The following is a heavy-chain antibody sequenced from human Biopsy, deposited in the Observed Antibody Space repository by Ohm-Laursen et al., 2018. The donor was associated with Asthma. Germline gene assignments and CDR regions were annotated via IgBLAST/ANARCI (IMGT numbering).Heavy chain of an antibody. CDR1: GGSISSGGYY. D-gene: IGHD4-23*01. Sequence: SETLSLTCSVSGGSISSGGYYWSWIRQHPGKGLEWIGYVFYGGATNYNPSLKSRVTISVDTSKNQFFLRLSSVTAADTAVYYCARGVVYGGDSYAEYFQHWGQGTLVTVSS. CDR2: VFYGGAT. J-gene: IGHJ1*01. V-gene: IGHV4-61*08. CDR3: ARGVVYGGDSYAEYFQH.